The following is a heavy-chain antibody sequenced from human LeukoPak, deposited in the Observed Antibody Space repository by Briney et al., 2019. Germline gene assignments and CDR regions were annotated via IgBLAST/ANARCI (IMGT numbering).Heavy chain of an antibody. D-gene: IGHD2-15*01. J-gene: IGHJ5*02. CDR2: IYHSGST. Sequence: SETLSLTCAVSGGSISSGGYSWSWIRQPPGKGLEWSGYIYHSGSTYYNPSLKSRVTISVDRSKNQFSLKLSSVTAADTAVYYCASRYCSGGSCYWFDPWGQGTLVTVSS. CDR1: GGSISSGGYS. V-gene: IGHV4-30-2*01. CDR3: ASRYCSGGSCYWFDP.